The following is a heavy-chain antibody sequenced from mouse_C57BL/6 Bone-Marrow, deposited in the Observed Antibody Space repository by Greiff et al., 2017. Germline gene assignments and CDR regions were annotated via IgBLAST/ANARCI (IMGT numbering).Heavy chain of an antibody. CDR3: ARNRRFYYDDGYYAMDY. V-gene: IGHV2-2*01. J-gene: IGHJ4*01. D-gene: IGHD2-4*01. CDR1: SFSLTSYG. CDR2: IWSGGST. Sequence: VQLQQSGPGLVQPSQSLSITCTVSSFSLTSYGVHWVRQSPGTGLEWLGVIWSGGSTDYNAAFISRRSISKDDSKSQVFFKMNSLQADDTAIYYCARNRRFYYDDGYYAMDYWGQGTSVTVSS.